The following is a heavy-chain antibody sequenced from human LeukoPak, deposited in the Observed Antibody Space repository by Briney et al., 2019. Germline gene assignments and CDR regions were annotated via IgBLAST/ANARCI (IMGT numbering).Heavy chain of an antibody. CDR2: ISYDGSNK. CDR1: GFTFSSYG. V-gene: IGHV3-30*18. Sequence: PGRSLRLSCAASGFTFSSYGMHWVRQAPGKGLEWVAVISYDGSNKYYADSVKGRFTISRDNSKNTLYLQMNSLRAEDTAVYYCAKDYYGSESGYYYGMDVWGQGTTVTVSS. D-gene: IGHD3-10*01. J-gene: IGHJ6*02. CDR3: AKDYYGSESGYYYGMDV.